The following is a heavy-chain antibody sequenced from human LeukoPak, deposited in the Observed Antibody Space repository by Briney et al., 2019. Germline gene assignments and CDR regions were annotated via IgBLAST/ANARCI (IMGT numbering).Heavy chain of an antibody. D-gene: IGHD3-3*01. V-gene: IGHV3-15*01. CDR2: IKTKADGWTT. J-gene: IGHJ4*02. CDR3: TTITTVSHFDH. Sequence: GGSLRLSCAASGFTFNNAWMSWVRQAPGKGLEWIGRIKTKADGWTTDYAAPVNGRFTISRDDSKSTLYLEMNSLTTEDTAVYWCTTITTVSHFDHWGQGTLVTVSS. CDR1: GFTFNNAW.